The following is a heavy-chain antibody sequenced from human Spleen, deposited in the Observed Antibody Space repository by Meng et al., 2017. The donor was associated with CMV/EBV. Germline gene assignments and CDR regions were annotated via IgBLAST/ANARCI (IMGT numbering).Heavy chain of an antibody. V-gene: IGHV1-2*02. D-gene: IGHD6-19*01. CDR3: ARDGLAVAGTSSCLRSYYYGMDV. Sequence: ASVKVSCKASGYTFTGYYMHWVRQAPGQGLEWMGWINPNSGGTNYAQKFQGRVTMTRDTSISTAYMELSRLRSDDTAVYYCARDGLAVAGTSSCLRSYYYGMDVWGQGTTVTVSS. CDR2: INPNSGGT. CDR1: GYTFTGYY. J-gene: IGHJ6*02.